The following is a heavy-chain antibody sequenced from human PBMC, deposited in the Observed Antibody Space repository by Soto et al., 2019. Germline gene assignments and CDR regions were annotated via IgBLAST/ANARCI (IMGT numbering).Heavy chain of an antibody. V-gene: IGHV1-2*02. CDR1: GYTFTGRD. CDR2: IKANGGAT. CDR3: ARVGSYSDGSSYPY. J-gene: IGHJ4*02. Sequence: ASVKVSCKASGYTFTGRDLHWVRQAPGQGLEWMGWIKANGGATKYARKFQGRVTMTRDTSTTTAYLELNSLRSDDTAVYFCARVGSYSDGSSYPYWGQGTLVTVSS. D-gene: IGHD6-6*01.